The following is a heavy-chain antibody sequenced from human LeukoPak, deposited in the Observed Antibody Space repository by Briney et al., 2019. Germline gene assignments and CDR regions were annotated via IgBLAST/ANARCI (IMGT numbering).Heavy chain of an antibody. V-gene: IGHV3-30*03. CDR1: GFTFSSFG. CDR3: ARDEYLWVVIQLGLFDY. CDR2: ISSDGNNK. Sequence: AGSLRLSCAASGFTFSSFGMNWVRQAPGKGLEWVAVISSDGNNKYYADSVKGRFTIYRDNSKNTLYLQMNSLRDEDTAVYYCARDEYLWVVIQLGLFDYWGQGTLVTVSS. J-gene: IGHJ4*02. D-gene: IGHD2-2*01.